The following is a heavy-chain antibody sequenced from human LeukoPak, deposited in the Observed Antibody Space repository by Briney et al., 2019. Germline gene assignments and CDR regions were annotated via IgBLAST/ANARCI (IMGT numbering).Heavy chain of an antibody. Sequence: PSETLSLTCTVSGGSVSSASYYWSWIRQPPGKGMEWIGYVYYSGSTNYNPSLKSRVTISLDTSKSQVSLNLSSVTAADTAVYYCARDRFRGGSIDHWGQGTLVTVSS. J-gene: IGHJ4*02. D-gene: IGHD3-10*01. CDR2: VYYSGST. CDR3: ARDRFRGGSIDH. V-gene: IGHV4-61*01. CDR1: GGSVSSASYY.